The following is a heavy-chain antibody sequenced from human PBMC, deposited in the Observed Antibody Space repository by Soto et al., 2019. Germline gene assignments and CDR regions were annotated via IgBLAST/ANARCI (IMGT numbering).Heavy chain of an antibody. D-gene: IGHD5-12*01. Sequence: SETLSLTCTVSGGSISSGDYYWSWIRQPPGKGLEWIGYIYYSGSTYYNPSLKSRVTISVDTSKNQFSLKLSSVTAADTAVYYCARAKRGYSGYQTYCGQGLLVTGAS. CDR2: IYYSGST. J-gene: IGHJ4*02. V-gene: IGHV4-30-4*01. CDR3: ARAKRGYSGYQTY. CDR1: GGSISSGDYY.